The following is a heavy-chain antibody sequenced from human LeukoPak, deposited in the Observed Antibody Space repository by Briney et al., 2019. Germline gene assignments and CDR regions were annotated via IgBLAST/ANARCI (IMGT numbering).Heavy chain of an antibody. V-gene: IGHV3-7*01. D-gene: IGHD3-16*02. Sequence: GGSLRLSCAASGFTFSRYWMSWVRQAPGKGLEWVANIKLDGSEKYYVDSVKGRFTISRDNAKNSLYLQMNSLRAEDTAVYYCARVPAGVIGMKDAFDIWGQGTMVTVSS. CDR3: ARVPAGVIGMKDAFDI. CDR2: IKLDGSEK. CDR1: GFTFSRYW. J-gene: IGHJ3*02.